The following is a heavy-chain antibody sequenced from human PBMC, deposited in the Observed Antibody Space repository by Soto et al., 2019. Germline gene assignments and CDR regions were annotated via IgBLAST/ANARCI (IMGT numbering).Heavy chain of an antibody. Sequence: TPVKVSCKASGYTFTSYAMHWVRQATGQRLEWMGWINAGNGNTKYSQKFQGRVTITRDTSASTAYMELSSVTAADTAVYYCARDLRKDPSRMNWFDPWGQGTLVTVSS. V-gene: IGHV1-3*01. J-gene: IGHJ5*02. CDR1: GYTFTSYA. D-gene: IGHD3-16*01. CDR3: ARDLRKDPSRMNWFDP. CDR2: INAGNGNT.